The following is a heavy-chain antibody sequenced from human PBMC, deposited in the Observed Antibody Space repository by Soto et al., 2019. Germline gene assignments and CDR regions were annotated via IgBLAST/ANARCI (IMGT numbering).Heavy chain of an antibody. CDR3: TREGQFYDSSGFYYSFDS. J-gene: IGHJ4*02. Sequence: ASVKVSCKASGYTFTSFAIFWVRQAPRQRLEWMGWINAGNGNTKYSQKFQDRVTISRDTSASTVYMELRSLRSEDTAVYYCTREGQFYDSSGFYYSFDSWGQGTRVTVSS. D-gene: IGHD3-22*01. V-gene: IGHV1-3*01. CDR1: GYTFTSFA. CDR2: INAGNGNT.